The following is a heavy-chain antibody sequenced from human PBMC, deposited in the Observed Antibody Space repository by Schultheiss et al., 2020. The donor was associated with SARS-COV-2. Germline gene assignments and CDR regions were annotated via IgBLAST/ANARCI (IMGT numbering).Heavy chain of an antibody. V-gene: IGHV4-59*04. J-gene: IGHJ6*02. CDR2: INHSGTT. Sequence: SETLSLTCTVSGDSISSYYWSWIRQPPGKGLEWIGSINHSGTTVYNPSFKSRVTLSVDMSKDQFSLKLTSMTAADTAVYYCARRGRFLAVSGDFYYGMDVWGRGTTVTVSS. CDR3: ARRGRFLAVSGDFYYGMDV. CDR1: GDSISSYY. D-gene: IGHD3-3*01.